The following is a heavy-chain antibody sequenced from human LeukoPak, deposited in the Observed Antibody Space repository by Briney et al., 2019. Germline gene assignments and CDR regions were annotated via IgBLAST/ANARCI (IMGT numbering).Heavy chain of an antibody. J-gene: IGHJ5*02. CDR1: GFTFSTYS. V-gene: IGHV3-48*04. D-gene: IGHD3-9*01. Sequence: GGSLRLSCAASGFTFSTYSMNWVRQAPGKGLEWVSYIGSSDSTIYYADSVKGRFTISRDNAKNTLYLQMNSLRAEDTAVYYCARENYDILTGYYVVGWFDPWGQGTLVTVSS. CDR3: ARENYDILTGYYVVGWFDP. CDR2: IGSSDSTI.